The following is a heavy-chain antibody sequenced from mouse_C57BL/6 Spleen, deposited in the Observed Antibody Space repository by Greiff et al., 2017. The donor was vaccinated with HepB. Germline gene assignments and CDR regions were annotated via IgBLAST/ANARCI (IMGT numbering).Heavy chain of an antibody. J-gene: IGHJ2*01. Sequence: EVKLMESGPELVKPGASVKMSCKASGYTFTDYNMHWVKQSHGKSLEWIGYINPNNGGTSYNQKFKGKATLTVNKSSSTAYMELRSLTSEDSAVYYCARRLTRVYFDYWGQGTTLTVSS. V-gene: IGHV1-22*01. CDR3: ARRLTRVYFDY. CDR1: GYTFTDYN. D-gene: IGHD4-1*01. CDR2: INPNNGGT.